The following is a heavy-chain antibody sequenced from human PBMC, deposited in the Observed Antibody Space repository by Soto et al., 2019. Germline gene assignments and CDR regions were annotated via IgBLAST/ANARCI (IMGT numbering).Heavy chain of an antibody. D-gene: IGHD5-18*01. J-gene: IGHJ6*04. CDR3: ARGVKDMVKGYYYGMDG. CDR1: GYTFTSYG. V-gene: IGHV1-18*04. Sequence: SVKVSCKASGYTFTSYGISWVRQAPGQGLEWMGWISAYNGNTNYAQKLQGRVTMTTDTSTSTAYIGLISPRADETAVYYCARGVKDMVKGYYYGMDGWG. CDR2: ISAYNGNT.